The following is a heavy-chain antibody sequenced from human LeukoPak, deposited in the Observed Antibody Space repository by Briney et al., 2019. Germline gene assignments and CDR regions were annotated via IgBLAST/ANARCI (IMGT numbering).Heavy chain of an antibody. CDR3: ARGECSGGSSYFDY. CDR2: ISSSSSYI. V-gene: IGHV3-21*01. CDR1: GFTFSSYS. Sequence: GGSLRLSCAASGFTFSSYSMNWVRQAPGKGLEWVSSISSSSSYIYYADSVKGRFTISRDNAKNSLYLQMNSLRAEDTAVYYCARGECSGGSSYFDYWGQGTLVTVSS. D-gene: IGHD2-15*01. J-gene: IGHJ4*02.